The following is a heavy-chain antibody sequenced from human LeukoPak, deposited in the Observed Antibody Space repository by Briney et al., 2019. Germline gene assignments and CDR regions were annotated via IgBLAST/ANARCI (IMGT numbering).Heavy chain of an antibody. CDR1: GFTVSRYW. Sequence: GGSLRLSCAASGFTVSRYWMTWVRQAPGKGLEWVATIKEDGTEQHLVESVQGRFTVSRDNTENSVYLQMNSLRVEDMGVYFCAGGEGWTAEDWGQGTQVTVSS. J-gene: IGHJ4*02. V-gene: IGHV3-7*03. CDR3: AGGEGWTAED. CDR2: IKEDGTEQ. D-gene: IGHD3/OR15-3a*01.